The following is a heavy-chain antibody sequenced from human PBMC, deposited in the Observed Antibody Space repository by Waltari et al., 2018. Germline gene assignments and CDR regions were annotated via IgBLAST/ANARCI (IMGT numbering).Heavy chain of an antibody. CDR2: IYHSGSF. D-gene: IGHD2-15*01. Sequence: QVQLQESGPGLVKPSETLSLTCAVSGYSISSGFYWGWIRQPPGKGLEWIGSIYHSGSFYYTPSLKSRVTIALDTSKNRFSLKLTAVTAADTAVYYCARISMGFITSSDSFDIWGQGTLVTVSS. V-gene: IGHV4-38-2*01. J-gene: IGHJ3*02. CDR3: ARISMGFITSSDSFDI. CDR1: GYSISSGFY.